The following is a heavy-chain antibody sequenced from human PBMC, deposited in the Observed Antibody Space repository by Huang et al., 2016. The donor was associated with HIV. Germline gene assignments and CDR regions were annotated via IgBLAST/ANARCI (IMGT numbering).Heavy chain of an antibody. CDR3: ARHSYSGYDWGY. Sequence: HLQLQESGPGLVKPSETLSLTCTVSAGSIRNSTYYWGWIRQPPLKGLEWIGSVYYSGSTYYNPALNSRLTISVDTSKNQFSLKLRSVTAADTAVYYCARHSYSGYDWGYWGQGTLVTVSS. CDR2: VYYSGST. CDR1: AGSIRNSTYY. D-gene: IGHD5-12*01. V-gene: IGHV4-39*01. J-gene: IGHJ4*02.